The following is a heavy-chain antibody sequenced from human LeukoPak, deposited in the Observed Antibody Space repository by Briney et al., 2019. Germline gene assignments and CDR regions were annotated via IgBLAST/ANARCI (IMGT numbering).Heavy chain of an antibody. CDR2: ITGNGGRT. D-gene: IGHD1-7*01. CDR3: AREETGTSDFDY. CDR1: GFAFSNYL. J-gene: IGHJ4*02. Sequence: PGGSLRLSCAASGFAFSNYLMHWVRQAPGKGLEYVSAITGNGGRTYYADSVQGRFTISRDNAKNSLYLQMNSLRAEDTAVYYCAREETGTSDFDYWGQGTLVTVSS. V-gene: IGHV3-64*02.